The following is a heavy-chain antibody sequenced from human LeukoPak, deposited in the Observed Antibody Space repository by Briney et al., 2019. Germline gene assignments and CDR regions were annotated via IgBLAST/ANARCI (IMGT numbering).Heavy chain of an antibody. CDR2: ISYSGST. Sequence: PSETLSLTCTVSGGSISISSYYWAWIRQPPGKGLEWIGTISYSGSTYYNPSLKSRVTISVDTSKNQFSLKLSSVTAADTAVYYCARPGKVSGVYYYYMDVWGKGTTVTVSS. V-gene: IGHV4-39*01. CDR1: GGSISISSYY. J-gene: IGHJ6*03. CDR3: ARPGKVSGVYYYYMDV. D-gene: IGHD3-10*01.